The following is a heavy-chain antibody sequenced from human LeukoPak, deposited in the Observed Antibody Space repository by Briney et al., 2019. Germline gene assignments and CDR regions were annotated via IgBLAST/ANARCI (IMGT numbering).Heavy chain of an antibody. D-gene: IGHD2-15*01. CDR1: GFTFSRYA. CDR3: ARGRYCSGGTCYSYSYYYGMDV. CDR2: LSYDGSNK. Sequence: GSLRLSCAASGFTFSRYAMHWVRQAPGKGLEWVAVLSYDGSNKYYADSVKGRFTISRDNSKNTLYLQMNSLRAEDTAVYYCARGRYCSGGTCYSYSYYYGMDVWGQGTTVTVSS. V-gene: IGHV3-30-3*01. J-gene: IGHJ6*02.